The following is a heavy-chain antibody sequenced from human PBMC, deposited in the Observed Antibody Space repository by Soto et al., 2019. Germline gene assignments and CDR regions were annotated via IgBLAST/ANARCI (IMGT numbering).Heavy chain of an antibody. CDR2: IGVGSGNR. Sequence: SVKVSCKASGFTFTSSAVQWVRQARGQRLEWIGWIGVGSGNRHYAQKFQERVTITRDMSTNTAYMELRSLRSDDTAVYYCARDCGGDCYSDYWGQGTLVTVS. J-gene: IGHJ4*02. D-gene: IGHD2-21*02. CDR1: GFTFTSSA. CDR3: ARDCGGDCYSDY. V-gene: IGHV1-58*01.